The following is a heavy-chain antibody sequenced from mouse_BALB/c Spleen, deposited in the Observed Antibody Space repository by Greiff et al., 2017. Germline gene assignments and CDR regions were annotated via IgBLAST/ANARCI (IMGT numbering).Heavy chain of an antibody. D-gene: IGHD2-1*01. CDR1: GFSLSTSGMC. CDR2: IYWDDDK. J-gene: IGHJ2*01. CDR3: ARRRGNSYFDY. Sequence: QVQLKVSGPGILQPSQTLSLTCSFSGFSLSTSGMCVSWIRQPSGKGLEWLAHIYWDDDKRYNPSLKSRLTISKDTSRNQVFLKITSVDTADTATYYCARRRGNSYFDYWGQGTTLTVSS. V-gene: IGHV8-12*01.